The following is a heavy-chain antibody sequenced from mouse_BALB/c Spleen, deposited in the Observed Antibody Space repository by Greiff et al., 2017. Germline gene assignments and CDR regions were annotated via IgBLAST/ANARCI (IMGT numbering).Heavy chain of an antibody. J-gene: IGHJ1*01. D-gene: IGHD1-1*01. CDR2: ISSGSSTI. Sequence: EVQRVESGGGLVQPGGSRKLSCAASGFTFSSFGMHWVRQAPEKGLEWVAYISSGSSTIYYADTVKGRFTISRDNPKNTLFLQMTSLRSEDTAMYYCARSSHYYGSSSWYFDVWGAGTTVTVSS. CDR1: GFTFSSFG. V-gene: IGHV5-17*02. CDR3: ARSSHYYGSSSWYFDV.